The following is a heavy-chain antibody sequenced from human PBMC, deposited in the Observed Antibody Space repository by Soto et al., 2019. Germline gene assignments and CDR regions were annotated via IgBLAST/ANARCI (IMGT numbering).Heavy chain of an antibody. CDR1: GFTVSGKT. CDR2: IAPDGSQI. Sequence: PGGSLRHSFAASGFTVSGKTMYWVRQAPGKGLEWVALIAPDGSQIYYADSVKGRFTISRDNSKNTLYLQMDSLRAEDTSLYLCATDIHATWLLNSWGQGTLVTVSS. V-gene: IGHV3-30-3*01. CDR3: ATDIHATWLLNS. D-gene: IGHD2-2*02. J-gene: IGHJ4*02.